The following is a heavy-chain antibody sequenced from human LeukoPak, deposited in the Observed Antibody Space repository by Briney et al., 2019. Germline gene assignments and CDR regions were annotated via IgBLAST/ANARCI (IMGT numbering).Heavy chain of an antibody. Sequence: GESLKISCKISGYKLTNNWIGWLRQVPGKGLEWMGLIYPGDSDAKYSPSFKGQVTLSVDASISTAYLQLSGLRASDTAIYYCVRFALPSSLDNWGQGTLVTVSS. D-gene: IGHD6-13*01. J-gene: IGHJ4*02. CDR1: GYKLTNNW. CDR2: IYPGDSDA. V-gene: IGHV5-51*01. CDR3: VRFALPSSLDN.